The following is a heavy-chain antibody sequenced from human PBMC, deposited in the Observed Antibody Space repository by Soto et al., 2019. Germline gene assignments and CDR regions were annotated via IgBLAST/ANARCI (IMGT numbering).Heavy chain of an antibody. CDR1: GGTFSSYA. J-gene: IGHJ6*02. CDR3: ARDRLTGTAAAGTSNYYYYGMDV. CDR2: IIPIFGTA. D-gene: IGHD6-13*01. Sequence: GASVKVSCKASGGTFSSYAISWVRQAPGQGLEWMGGIIPIFGTANYAQKFQGRVTITADESTSTAYMELSSLRSEDTAVYYCARDRLTGTAAAGTSNYYYYGMDVWGQGTTVTVSS. V-gene: IGHV1-69*13.